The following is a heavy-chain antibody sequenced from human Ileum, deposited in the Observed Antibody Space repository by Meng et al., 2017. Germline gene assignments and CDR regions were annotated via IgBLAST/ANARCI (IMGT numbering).Heavy chain of an antibody. CDR3: ARDHWGSLDY. CDR1: GGSVSNSDYQ. V-gene: IGHV4-61*08. D-gene: IGHD7-27*01. Sequence: LQWSVPGLVWPSGTLSLICHASGGSVSNSDYQWGWSRQPPGKGLEWIGYAGTNYNPSLKSRVTISVDTSKRQFSLKLTSVTAADTAVYYCARDHWGSLDYWGQGILVTVSS. J-gene: IGHJ4*02. CDR2: AGT.